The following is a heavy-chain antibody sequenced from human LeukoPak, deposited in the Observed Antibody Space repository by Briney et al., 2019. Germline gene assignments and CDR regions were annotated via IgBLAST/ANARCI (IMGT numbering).Heavy chain of an antibody. V-gene: IGHV1-18*01. CDR2: ISPYNGKT. Sequence: ASVKVSCKASGYTFISYGISWVRQAPGQGLEWMGWISPYNGKTDYVEKFQGRVTMTTDTSTTTAYMELRSLRSDDTAVYYCARNSETDAFDIWGQGTMVTVSS. J-gene: IGHJ3*02. D-gene: IGHD1-26*01. CDR1: GYTFISYG. CDR3: ARNSETDAFDI.